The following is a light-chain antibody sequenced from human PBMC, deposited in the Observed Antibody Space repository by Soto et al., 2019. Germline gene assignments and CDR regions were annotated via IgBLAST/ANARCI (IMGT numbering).Light chain of an antibody. CDR2: WAS. CDR1: QSVLYSSNNKNY. V-gene: IGKV4-1*01. J-gene: IGKJ1*01. Sequence: DIVMTQSPDSLAVSLGERATINCKSSQSVLYSSNNKNYLAWHQQKPGQPPKLLIYWASIRESGVPDRFSGSGSGTDFTLTISSLQAEDVAVYYCQQYYTAPWTFGQGTKVEIK. CDR3: QQYYTAPWT.